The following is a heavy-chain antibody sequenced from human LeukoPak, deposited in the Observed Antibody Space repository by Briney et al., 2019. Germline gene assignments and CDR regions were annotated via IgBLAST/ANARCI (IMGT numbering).Heavy chain of an antibody. J-gene: IGHJ4*02. CDR3: ARIDGGGAHY. CDR1: GGSISSYY. CDR2: IYYSGST. D-gene: IGHD3-16*01. Sequence: SETLSLTCTVSGGSISSYYWSWIRQPPGKGLEWIGYIYYSGSTSYNPSLKSRVTISVDTSKNQFSLKLSSVTAADTAVYYCARIDGGGAHYWGQGTLVTVSS. V-gene: IGHV4-59*01.